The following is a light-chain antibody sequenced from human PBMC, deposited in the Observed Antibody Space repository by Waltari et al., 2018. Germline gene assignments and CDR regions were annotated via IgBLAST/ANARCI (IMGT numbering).Light chain of an antibody. J-gene: IGKJ4*01. Sequence: IQITQSPSSLPASVGDRVTITCRESQSISSYLNWYQQKPGKAPKLLIYAAPSLQSGVPSRFSGSGSGTDFTLTISSLQPEDFATYYCQQSYSTPLTFGGGTKVEIK. CDR1: QSISSY. V-gene: IGKV1-39*01. CDR2: AAP. CDR3: QQSYSTPLT.